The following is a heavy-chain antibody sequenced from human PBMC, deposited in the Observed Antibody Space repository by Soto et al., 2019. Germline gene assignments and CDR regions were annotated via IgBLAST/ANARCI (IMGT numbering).Heavy chain of an antibody. Sequence: GGSLRLSCAASGFTFSSYSMNWVRQAPGKGLEWVSSISSSSSYIYYADSVKGRFTISRDNAKNSLYLQMNSLRAEDTAVYYCARGIIAAAGTTSHYRGKGTLVTVAS. D-gene: IGHD6-13*01. J-gene: IGHJ4*02. V-gene: IGHV3-21*01. CDR3: ARGIIAAAGTTSHY. CDR1: GFTFSSYS. CDR2: ISSSSSYI.